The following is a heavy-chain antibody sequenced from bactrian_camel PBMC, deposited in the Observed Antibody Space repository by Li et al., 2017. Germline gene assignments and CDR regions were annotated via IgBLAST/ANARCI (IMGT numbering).Heavy chain of an antibody. D-gene: IGHD3*01. V-gene: IGHV3S53*01. J-gene: IGHJ4*01. Sequence: HVQLVESGGGSVQLGGSLRLSCAASGSIENSLCMGWFRQAPWKEREGVAAIDSGGRTYYTDSVKGRFTISLDYAARTGYLQMDSLKPEDTAMYYCAAGDLACFGYIFDSDLYWAQGTQVTVS. CDR1: GSIENSLC. CDR2: IDSGGRT. CDR3: AAGDLACFGYIFDSDLY.